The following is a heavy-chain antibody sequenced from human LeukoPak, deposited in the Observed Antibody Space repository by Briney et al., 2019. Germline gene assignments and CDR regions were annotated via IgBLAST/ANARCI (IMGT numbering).Heavy chain of an antibody. D-gene: IGHD2-15*01. CDR1: GFTLSNYE. CDR3: AREGISSSDPLDY. CDR2: ISSSGRTI. J-gene: IGHJ4*02. Sequence: PGGSLRLSCAASGFTLSNYEMNWVRQAPGKGLEWVSYISSSGRTIYYADSVKGRFTISRDNAKNSLYLQMNSLRAEDTAVYYCAREGISSSDPLDYWGQGTLVTVSS. V-gene: IGHV3-48*03.